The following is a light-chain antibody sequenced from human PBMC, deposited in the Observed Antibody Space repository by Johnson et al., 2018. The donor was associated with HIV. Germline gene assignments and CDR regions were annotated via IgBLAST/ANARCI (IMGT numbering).Light chain of an antibody. CDR2: ENN. V-gene: IGLV1-51*02. J-gene: IGLJ1*01. CDR1: SSNIGNNY. Sequence: QSVLTQPPSVSAAPGQKVTISCSGSSSNIGNNYVSWYQQLPGTAPKLLIYENNKRPSGIPDRFSGSKSGTSATLGITGLQTVDEADYYCGTWDSSLSGVFGTGTKVTVL. CDR3: GTWDSSLSGV.